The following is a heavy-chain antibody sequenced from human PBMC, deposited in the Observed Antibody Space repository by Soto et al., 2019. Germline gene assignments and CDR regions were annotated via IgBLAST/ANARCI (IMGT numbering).Heavy chain of an antibody. D-gene: IGHD5-18*01. J-gene: IGHJ4*02. Sequence: GSLRLSCTVSGGSISSSSYYWGWIRQPPGKGLEWIGSIYYSGSTYYNPSLKSRVTISVDTSKNQFSLKRSSVTAADTAVYYCARRRPDTAMGIDYWGQGTLVTVSS. CDR3: ARRRPDTAMGIDY. CDR2: IYYSGST. CDR1: GGSISSSSYY. V-gene: IGHV4-39*01.